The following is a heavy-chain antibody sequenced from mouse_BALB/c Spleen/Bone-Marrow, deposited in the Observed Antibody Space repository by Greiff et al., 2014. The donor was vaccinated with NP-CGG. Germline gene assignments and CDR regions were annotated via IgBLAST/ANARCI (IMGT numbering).Heavy chain of an antibody. CDR1: GYTFTSCY. V-gene: IGHV1S56*01. J-gene: IGHJ2*01. CDR3: ARRVHYYGFYFDY. Sequence: QVQLQQPGPELVKPGASVRISCKASGYTFTSCYIHWVKQRPGQGLEWIGWIYPGNVNTKCNEKFKGKATLTADKSSSTAYMQLSSLTSEDSAVYFCARRVHYYGFYFDYWGQGTTLTVSS. D-gene: IGHD1-2*01. CDR2: IYPGNVNT.